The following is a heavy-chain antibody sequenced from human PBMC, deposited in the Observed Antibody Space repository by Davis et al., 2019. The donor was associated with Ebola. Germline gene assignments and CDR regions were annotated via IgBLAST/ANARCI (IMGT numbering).Heavy chain of an antibody. J-gene: IGHJ4*02. CDR2: INPGGTMT. Sequence: GESLKISCAASGFSFSNHWMHWIRQAPGKGLVRVSRINPGGTMTLYADSVEGRFTISRDNAKNTLSLQMDSLRAEDTAVYYCTKDFDYEGGHWGQGSLVSVSS. CDR1: GFSFSNHW. V-gene: IGHV3-74*03. D-gene: IGHD3-9*01. CDR3: TKDFDYEGGH.